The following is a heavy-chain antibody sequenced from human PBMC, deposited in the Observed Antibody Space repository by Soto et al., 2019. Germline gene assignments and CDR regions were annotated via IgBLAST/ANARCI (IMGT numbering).Heavy chain of an antibody. D-gene: IGHD6-19*01. V-gene: IGHV3-23*01. CDR2: ISTSGGGT. CDR3: AKEGIAVAGSFDY. J-gene: IGHJ4*02. Sequence: GGSLRLSCAASGFTFSNYAMNWVRQAPGKGLEWVSTISTSGGGTYYTDSVKGRFTISRDNPKNTLYLQMNSLRAEDTAVYYCAKEGIAVAGSFDYWGQGTLVTVSS. CDR1: GFTFSNYA.